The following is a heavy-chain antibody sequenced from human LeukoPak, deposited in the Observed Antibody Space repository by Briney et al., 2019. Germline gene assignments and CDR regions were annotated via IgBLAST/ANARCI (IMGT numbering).Heavy chain of an antibody. CDR1: GGTFSSYA. CDR3: ASLPLDIVVVPAAMEYYYYGMDV. V-gene: IGHV1-69*13. J-gene: IGHJ6*02. Sequence: SVKVSCKASGGTFSSYAISWERQAPGQGLEWMGGIIPIFGTANYAQKFQGRVTITADESTSTAYMELSSLRSEDTAVYYCASLPLDIVVVPAAMEYYYYGMDVWGQGTTVTVSS. CDR2: IIPIFGTA. D-gene: IGHD2-2*03.